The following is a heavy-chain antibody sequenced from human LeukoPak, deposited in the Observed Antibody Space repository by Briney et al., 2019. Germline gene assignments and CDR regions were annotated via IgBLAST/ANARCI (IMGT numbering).Heavy chain of an antibody. CDR1: GFTFDDYA. D-gene: IGHD1-26*01. V-gene: IGHV3-9*01. CDR2: ISWNSGSI. Sequence: GGSLRLSCAASGFTFDDYAMHWVRQAPGKDLEWVSGISWNSGSIGYADSVKGRFTISRDNAKNSLYLQMNSLRAEDTALYYCAKDSEWEPRWGAFDIWGQGTMVTVSS. J-gene: IGHJ3*02. CDR3: AKDSEWEPRWGAFDI.